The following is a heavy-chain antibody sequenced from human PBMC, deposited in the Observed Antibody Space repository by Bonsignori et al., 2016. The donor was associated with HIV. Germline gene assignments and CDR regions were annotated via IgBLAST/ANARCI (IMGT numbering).Heavy chain of an antibody. D-gene: IGHD1-7*01. Sequence: GSLRLSCTVSGGSISRYYWSWIRQPPGKGLEWIGYIYYSGSTNYNPSLKSPVIISVDTSKNQFSLRLSSVTAADTAVYYCARDTTGTGTASAFDIWGQGTMVTVSS. CDR1: GGSISRYY. J-gene: IGHJ3*02. CDR3: ARDTTGTGTASAFDI. V-gene: IGHV4-59*01. CDR2: IYYSGST.